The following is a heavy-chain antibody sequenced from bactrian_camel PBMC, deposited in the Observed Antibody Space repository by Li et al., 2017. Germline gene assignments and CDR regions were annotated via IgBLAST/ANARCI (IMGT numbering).Heavy chain of an antibody. CDR1: GFAFSSYY. D-gene: IGHD1*01. V-gene: IGHV3S10*01. CDR2: ISSDGVT. J-gene: IGHJ4*01. Sequence: VQLVESGGGSVQAGGSLRLSCAASGFAFSSYYMSWVRQHPGKERELVSRISSDGVTTYTDSVKGRFTASRDNAKSTLYLQMNNLKTEDTAVYSCAADCRRGPVASGALIPTVTYRGHGTQVTVS.